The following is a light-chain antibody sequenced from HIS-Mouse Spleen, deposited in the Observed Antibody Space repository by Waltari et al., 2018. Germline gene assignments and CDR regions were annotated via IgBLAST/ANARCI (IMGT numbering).Light chain of an antibody. V-gene: IGLV2-8*01. CDR2: EVS. Sequence: QSALTQPPSASGSPGQSVPIPCTGTSSDVGGYTYVSWYQQHPGKAPKPMIYEVSKRPSGVPDRFSGSKSGNTASLTVSGLQAEDEADYYCSSYAGSNNLGVFGGGTKLTVL. CDR1: SSDVGGYTY. J-gene: IGLJ2*01. CDR3: SSYAGSNNLGV.